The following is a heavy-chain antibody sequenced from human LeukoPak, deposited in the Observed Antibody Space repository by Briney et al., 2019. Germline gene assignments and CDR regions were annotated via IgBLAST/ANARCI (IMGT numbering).Heavy chain of an antibody. CDR1: GYSFTSYW. J-gene: IGHJ3*02. CDR2: IYPGDSDT. V-gene: IGHV5-51*01. CDR3: ARQRITMVRGGAFDT. D-gene: IGHD3-10*01. Sequence: GESLKISCKGSGYSFTSYWIGWVRQMPGKGLEWMGIIYPGDSDTRYSPSFQGQVTISADKSISTAYLQWSSLKASDTAMYYCARQRITMVRGGAFDTWGQGTMVTVSS.